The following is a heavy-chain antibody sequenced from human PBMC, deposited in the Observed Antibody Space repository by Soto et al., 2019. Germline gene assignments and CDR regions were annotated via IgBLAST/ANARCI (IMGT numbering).Heavy chain of an antibody. J-gene: IGHJ6*02. CDR2: IIPIFGTA. V-gene: IGHV1-69*12. CDR3: ARHDCISSSCYYYYYYGMDV. D-gene: IGHD2-2*01. CDR1: GGTFSSDA. Sequence: QVQLVQSGAEVKKPGSSVKVSCKASGGTFSSDAISWVRQAPGQGLEWMGGIIPIFGTANYAQKFQGRVTITADESTSTAYMELSSLRSEDTAVYYCARHDCISSSCYYYYYYGMDVWGQGTTVTVSS.